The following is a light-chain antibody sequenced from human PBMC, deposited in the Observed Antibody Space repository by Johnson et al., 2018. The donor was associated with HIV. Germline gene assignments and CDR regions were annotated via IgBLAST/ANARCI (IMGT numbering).Light chain of an antibody. J-gene: IGLJ1*01. V-gene: IGLV1-51*02. CDR2: ENN. Sequence: QSVLTQPPSVSAAPGQKVTISCSGSSSNIGNKYVSWYQQLPGTAPKLLIYENNRRPSGTPDRFSGSKSGTSATLGITGLQTGDEADYSCGTWDSSLGVFGTGTKVTVL. CDR1: SSNIGNKY. CDR3: GTWDSSLGV.